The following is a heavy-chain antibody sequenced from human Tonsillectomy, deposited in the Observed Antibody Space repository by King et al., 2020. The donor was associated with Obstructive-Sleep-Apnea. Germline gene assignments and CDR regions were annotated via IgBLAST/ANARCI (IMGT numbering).Heavy chain of an antibody. CDR1: GFTFSTYA. D-gene: IGHD1-26*01. Sequence: VQLVEFGGGVVQSGRSLRLSCAASGFTFSTYAIHWVRQAPGKGLEWVAVITYDGSDEYYADSVKGRFTISRDNSKNTLYLQMNSLRIEDTAVYYCARDDLHHMGEYFAYWGQGTLVTVSS. J-gene: IGHJ4*02. CDR2: ITYDGSDE. V-gene: IGHV3-30*04. CDR3: ARDDLHHMGEYFAY.